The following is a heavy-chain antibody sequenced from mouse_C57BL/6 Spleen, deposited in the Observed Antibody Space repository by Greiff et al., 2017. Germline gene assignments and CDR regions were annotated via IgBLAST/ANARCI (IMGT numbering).Heavy chain of an antibody. D-gene: IGHD2-14*01. CDR1: GFNIKDDY. J-gene: IGHJ1*03. V-gene: IGHV14-4*01. Sequence: VQLQQSGAELVRPGASVKLSCTASGFNIKDDYMHWVKQRPEQGLEWIGWIDPENGDTEYASKFQGKATITADTSSNTAYLQRSSLTSEDTAVYYCTTGGYPWYFDVWGTGTTVTVSS. CDR3: TTGGYPWYFDV. CDR2: IDPENGDT.